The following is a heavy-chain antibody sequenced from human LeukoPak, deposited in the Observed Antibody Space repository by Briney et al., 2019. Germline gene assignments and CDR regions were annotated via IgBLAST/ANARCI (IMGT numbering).Heavy chain of an antibody. CDR2: IYYSGSI. J-gene: IGHJ4*02. Sequence: PSETLSLTCTVSGGSISSSSYYWGWIRQPPGKGLEWIGNIYYSGSIYDNPSLKSRVTISVDTSRNQFSLKLNSVTAADTAVYYCASLAVAGLSEGYWGQGTLVIVSS. D-gene: IGHD6-19*01. CDR3: ASLAVAGLSEGY. V-gene: IGHV4-39*01. CDR1: GGSISSSSYY.